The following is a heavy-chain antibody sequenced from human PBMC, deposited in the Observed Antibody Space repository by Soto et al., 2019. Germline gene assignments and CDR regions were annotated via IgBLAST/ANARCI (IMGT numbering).Heavy chain of an antibody. V-gene: IGHV3-30-3*01. Sequence: VQLVESGGGLVQPGGSLRLSCAASGFTFSNYAIHWVRQAPGKGLEWVAVISYDGTNKYYADSVKGRFTISRDNSKNTLYLPMNSLRAEDTAVYYCASHIVLFDYWGQGTLVTVSS. CDR3: ASHIVLFDY. D-gene: IGHD2-2*01. J-gene: IGHJ4*02. CDR1: GFTFSNYA. CDR2: ISYDGTNK.